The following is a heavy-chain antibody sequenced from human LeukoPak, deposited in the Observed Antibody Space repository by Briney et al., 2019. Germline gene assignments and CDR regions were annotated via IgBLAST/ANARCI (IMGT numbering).Heavy chain of an antibody. CDR1: GFTFSSYA. J-gene: IGHJ5*02. CDR2: IGVATGTT. Sequence: GGSLRLSCAASGFTFSSYAMSWVRQAPGKGLEWVSTIGVATGTTYYGDSVKGRFTISRDNSKNTLFLQINSLRAEDTALYYCARTGQFDPWGQGTLVTVSS. CDR3: ARTGQFDP. D-gene: IGHD1-14*01. V-gene: IGHV3-23*01.